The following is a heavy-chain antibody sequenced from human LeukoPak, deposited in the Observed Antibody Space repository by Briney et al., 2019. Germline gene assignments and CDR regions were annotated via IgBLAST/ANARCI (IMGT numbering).Heavy chain of an antibody. Sequence: GALRLSFAASGFTFIIYSMNWVRQAPGKGLEWVSHITASGTAMFYADSVKGRFTISRDNAKNSLYLQMNSLRDEDTAVYYCASSGSYRFDYWGQGTLVTVSS. V-gene: IGHV3-48*02. CDR2: ITASGTAM. J-gene: IGHJ4*02. CDR3: ASSGSYRFDY. D-gene: IGHD1-26*01. CDR1: GFTFIIYS.